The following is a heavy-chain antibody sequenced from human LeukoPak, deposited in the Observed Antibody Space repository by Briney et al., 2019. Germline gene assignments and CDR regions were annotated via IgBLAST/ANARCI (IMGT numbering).Heavy chain of an antibody. V-gene: IGHV1-69*13. J-gene: IGHJ5*02. CDR3: ALDSSSWYNWFDP. D-gene: IGHD6-13*01. Sequence: SVKVSCKASGGTFSSYAISWVRQAPGQGLEWMGGIIPIFGAANYAQKFQGRVTITADESTSTAYMELSSLRSEDTAVYYCALDSSSWYNWFDPWGQGTLVTVS. CDR2: IIPIFGAA. CDR1: GGTFSSYA.